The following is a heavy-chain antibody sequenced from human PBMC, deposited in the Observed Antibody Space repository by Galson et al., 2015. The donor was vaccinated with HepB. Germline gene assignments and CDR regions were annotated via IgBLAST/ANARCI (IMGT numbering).Heavy chain of an antibody. V-gene: IGHV1-24*01. CDR2: FDPEDGET. Sequence: SVKVSCKVSGYTLTELSMHWVRQAPGKGLEWMGGFDPEDGETIYAQKFQGRVTMTEDTSTDTAYMELSSLRSEDTAVYYCATARAGGRGATEPPGYYFDYWGQGTLVTVSS. CDR1: GYTLTELS. D-gene: IGHD1-14*01. CDR3: ATARAGGRGATEPPGYYFDY. J-gene: IGHJ4*02.